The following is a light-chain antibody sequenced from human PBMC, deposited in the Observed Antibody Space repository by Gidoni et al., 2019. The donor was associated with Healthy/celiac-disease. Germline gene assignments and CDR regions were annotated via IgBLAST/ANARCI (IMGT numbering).Light chain of an antibody. CDR3: QQYGSSLALT. J-gene: IGKJ4*01. Sequence: EIVLTQPPRTLSSSPGERATLSCRASQSVSSSYLAWYQQKPGQAPRLLIYGASSRATGIPDRFSGSGSGTDFTLTISRLEPEDFAVYYCQQYGSSLALTFGGGTKVEIK. CDR2: GAS. CDR1: QSVSSSY. V-gene: IGKV3-20*01.